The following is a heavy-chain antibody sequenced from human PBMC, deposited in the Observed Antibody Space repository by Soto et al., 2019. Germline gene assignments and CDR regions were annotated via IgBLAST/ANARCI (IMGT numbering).Heavy chain of an antibody. Sequence: AASVKVSCKASGGTFSSYAISWVRQAPGQGLEWMGGIIPIFGTANYAQKFQGRVTITADESTSTAYMELSSLRSEDTAVYYCARVAGGSLYAFDIWGQGTMVTVSS. J-gene: IGHJ3*02. CDR3: ARVAGGSLYAFDI. CDR1: GGTFSSYA. V-gene: IGHV1-69*13. CDR2: IIPIFGTA. D-gene: IGHD2-15*01.